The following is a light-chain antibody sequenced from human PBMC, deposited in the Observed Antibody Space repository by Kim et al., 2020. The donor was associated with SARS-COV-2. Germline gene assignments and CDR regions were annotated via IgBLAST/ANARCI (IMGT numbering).Light chain of an antibody. J-gene: IGKJ1*01. CDR2: GAS. Sequence: GERATLSCRASQSVSSSYLAWYQQKPGQAPRLLIYGASSRATGIPDRFSGSGSGTDFTLTISRLEPEDFAVYYCQQYGSSPLTWTFGQGTKVDIK. V-gene: IGKV3-20*01. CDR1: QSVSSSY. CDR3: QQYGSSPLTWT.